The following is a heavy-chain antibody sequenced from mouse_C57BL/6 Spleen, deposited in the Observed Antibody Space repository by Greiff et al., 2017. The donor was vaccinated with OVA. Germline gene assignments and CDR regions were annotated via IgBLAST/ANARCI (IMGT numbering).Heavy chain of an antibody. Sequence: VQLQQPGAELVKPGASVKMSCKASGYTFTSYWITWVKQRPGKGLEWIGDIYPGSGSTNYNEKFKSKATLTVDTSSSTAYMQLSSLTSDDSAVYYCARRDGYDLYAMDYWGQGTSVTVSS. CDR1: GYTFTSYW. CDR2: IYPGSGST. D-gene: IGHD2-2*01. J-gene: IGHJ4*01. V-gene: IGHV1-55*01. CDR3: ARRDGYDLYAMDY.